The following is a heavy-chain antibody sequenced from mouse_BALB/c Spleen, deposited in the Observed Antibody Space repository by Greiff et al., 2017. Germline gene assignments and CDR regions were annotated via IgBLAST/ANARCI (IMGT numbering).Heavy chain of an antibody. J-gene: IGHJ3*01. CDR3: ARGDGYYAY. V-gene: IGHV1-67*01. Sequence: VQLQQSGPELVRPGVSVKISCKGSGYTFTDYAMHWVKQSHAKSLEWIGVISTYYGDASYNQKFKGKATMTVDKSSSTAYMELARLTSEDSAIFYCARGDGYYAYWGQGTLVTVSA. D-gene: IGHD2-3*01. CDR2: ISTYYGDA. CDR1: GYTFTDYA.